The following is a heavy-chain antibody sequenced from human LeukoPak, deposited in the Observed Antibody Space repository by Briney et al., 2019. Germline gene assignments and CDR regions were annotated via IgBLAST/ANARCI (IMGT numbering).Heavy chain of an antibody. V-gene: IGHV3-23*01. CDR2: ISGSGGST. CDR3: AKRWFGESAFDI. D-gene: IGHD3-10*01. Sequence: PGGSLRLSCAASGFTFSSYAMSWVRQAPGKGLEWVSAISGSGGSTYYADSVKGRFTISRDNSKNTLYLKMNSLRAEDTAVYYCAKRWFGESAFDIWGQGTMVTVPS. CDR1: GFTFSSYA. J-gene: IGHJ3*02.